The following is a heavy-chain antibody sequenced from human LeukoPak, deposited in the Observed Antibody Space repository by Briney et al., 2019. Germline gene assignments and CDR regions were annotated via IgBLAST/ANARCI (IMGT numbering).Heavy chain of an antibody. CDR1: GFTFSSYW. D-gene: IGHD6-19*01. Sequence: GGSLRLSCAASGFTFSSYWMSWVRQAPGKGLEWVANIKQDGSEKYYVDSVKGRFTISRDTAKNSLYLQMNSLRAEDTAVYYCARLGSGWADAFDIWGQGTMVTDSS. CDR3: ARLGSGWADAFDI. J-gene: IGHJ3*02. CDR2: IKQDGSEK. V-gene: IGHV3-7*01.